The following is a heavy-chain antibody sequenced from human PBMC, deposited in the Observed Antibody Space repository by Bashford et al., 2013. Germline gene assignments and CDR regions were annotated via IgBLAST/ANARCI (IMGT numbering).Heavy chain of an antibody. V-gene: IGHV3-74*01. CDR2: INSDGSSI. CDR3: ARDRTPQNYDRSVYYDAFDV. D-gene: IGHD3-22*01. J-gene: IGHJ3*01. Sequence: VRQAPGKGLVWVSRINSDGSSISYADSVKGRFTISRDASKNTLHLQMNSLRVEDTAVYHCARDRTPQNYDRSVYYDAFDVWGQGTMVTVSS.